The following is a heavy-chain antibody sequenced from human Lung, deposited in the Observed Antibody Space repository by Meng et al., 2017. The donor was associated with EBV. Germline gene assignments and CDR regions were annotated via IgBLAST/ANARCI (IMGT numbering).Heavy chain of an antibody. J-gene: IGHJ4*02. V-gene: IGHV4-61*01. CDR1: GGSVSSGSYY. CDR3: ARAVDTGYFDY. D-gene: IGHD5-18*01. CDR2: IYYSGST. Sequence: QGRLRESGPGLVKPSEPLSLTCTVSGGSVSSGSYYWSWIRQPPGKGLEWIGYIYYSGSTYYNPSLKSLVSISVDTSNNQFSLKLSSVTAADTAVYYCARAVDTGYFDYWGQGTLVTVSS.